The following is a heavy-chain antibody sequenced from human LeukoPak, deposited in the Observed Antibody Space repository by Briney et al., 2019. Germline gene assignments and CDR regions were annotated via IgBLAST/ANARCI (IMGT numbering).Heavy chain of an antibody. D-gene: IGHD1-7*01. Sequence: SEALSLTCTVSGGSISSSSYYWGWIRQPPGKGLEWIGSIYYSGSTYYNPSLKSRVTISVDTSKNQFSLKLSSVTAADTAVYYCARVELRSYFDYWGQGTLVTVSS. J-gene: IGHJ4*02. V-gene: IGHV4-39*07. CDR2: IYYSGST. CDR1: GGSISSSSYY. CDR3: ARVELRSYFDY.